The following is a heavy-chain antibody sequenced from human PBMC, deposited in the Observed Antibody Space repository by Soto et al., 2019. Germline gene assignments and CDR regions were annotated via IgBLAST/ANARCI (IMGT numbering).Heavy chain of an antibody. CDR2: IWYDGSNK. V-gene: IGHV3-33*01. CDR1: GFTFSSYG. J-gene: IGHJ5*02. D-gene: IGHD5-18*01. CDR3: ARAVTLKVRRHAPFDP. Sequence: PGGSLRLSCAASGFTFSSYGMHWVRQAPGKGLEWVAVIWYDGSNKYYADSVKDRFTISRDNSKNTLYLQMNSLRAEDTAVYYCARAVTLKVRRHAPFDPWGQGTLVTVSS.